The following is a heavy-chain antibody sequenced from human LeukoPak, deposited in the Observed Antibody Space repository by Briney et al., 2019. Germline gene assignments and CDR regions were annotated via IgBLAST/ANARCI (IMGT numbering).Heavy chain of an antibody. J-gene: IGHJ6*02. Sequence: GGSLRLSCAASGFTFSDYYMSWIRQAPGKGLEWVSYIGSSGTTISYADSVKGRFTISRDNAENSLYLQMNHLRDEDTAVYYCAREGPYGSGSYVYYYYDMDVWGQGTTVTVSS. V-gene: IGHV3-11*04. CDR3: AREGPYGSGSYVYYYYDMDV. D-gene: IGHD3-10*01. CDR1: GFTFSDYY. CDR2: IGSSGTTI.